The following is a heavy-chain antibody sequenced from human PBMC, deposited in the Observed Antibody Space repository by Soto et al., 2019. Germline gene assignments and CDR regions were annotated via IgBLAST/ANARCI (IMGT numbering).Heavy chain of an antibody. Sequence: ASVKVSCKASGYTFTSYSMHWVRQAPGQRLEWMGWINAGNGNTKYSQKFQGRVTITRDTSASTAYMELSSLRSDDTAVYYCARVSGLFGVVTNWFDPWGQGTLVTVSS. D-gene: IGHD3-3*01. CDR2: INAGNGNT. CDR1: GYTFTSYS. CDR3: ARVSGLFGVVTNWFDP. V-gene: IGHV1-3*01. J-gene: IGHJ5*02.